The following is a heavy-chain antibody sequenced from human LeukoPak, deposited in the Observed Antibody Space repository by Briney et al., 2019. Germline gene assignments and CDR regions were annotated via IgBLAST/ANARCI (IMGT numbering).Heavy chain of an antibody. CDR2: ISYDGSNK. CDR1: GFTFNSYA. D-gene: IGHD1-26*01. V-gene: IGHV3-30-3*01. J-gene: IGHJ4*02. CDR3: ARTIVGTTTAADYFDY. Sequence: GGSLRLSCAASGFTFNSYAMHWVRQAPGKGLEGVAFISYDGSNKYYADSVKGRFTISTEKSKKTLYLQMISLRAEDTAVYYCARTIVGTTTAADYFDYWGQGTLVTVSS.